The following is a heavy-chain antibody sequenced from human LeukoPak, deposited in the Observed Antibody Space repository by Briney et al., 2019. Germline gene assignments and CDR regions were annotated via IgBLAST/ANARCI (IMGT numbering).Heavy chain of an antibody. J-gene: IGHJ5*02. CDR2: ISAYNGNT. Sequence: GASVKVSCKASGYTFTSYGISWVRQAPGQGLEWMGWISAYNGNTNYAQKLQGRVTMTTDTSTSTAYMELRSLRSDDTAVYYCARDQDYDFWSGQYLHDWFDPWGQGTLVTVSS. D-gene: IGHD3-3*01. CDR1: GYTFTSYG. CDR3: ARDQDYDFWSGQYLHDWFDP. V-gene: IGHV1-18*01.